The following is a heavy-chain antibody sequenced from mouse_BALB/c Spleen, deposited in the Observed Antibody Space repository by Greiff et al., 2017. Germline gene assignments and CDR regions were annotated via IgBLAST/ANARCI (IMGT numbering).Heavy chain of an antibody. V-gene: IGHV7-3*02. CDR3: ARDPSWFAY. CDR1: GFTFTDYY. CDR2: IRNKANGYTT. Sequence: EVHLVESGGGLVQPGGSLRLSCATSGFTFTDYYMSWVRQPPGKALEWLGFIRNKANGYTTEYSASVKGRFTISRDNSQSILYLQMNTLRAEDSATYYCARDPSWFAYWGQGTLVTVSA. J-gene: IGHJ3*01.